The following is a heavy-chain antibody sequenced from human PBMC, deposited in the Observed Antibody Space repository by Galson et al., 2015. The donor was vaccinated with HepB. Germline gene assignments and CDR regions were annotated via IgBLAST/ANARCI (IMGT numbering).Heavy chain of an antibody. D-gene: IGHD2-15*01. CDR2: ISTTGNT. CDR1: GDSINRGNYY. CDR3: ARDRPNVVGYYSYYYMDV. J-gene: IGHJ6*03. Sequence: TLSLTCTVSGDSINRGNYYWNWIRQTAGKGLEWIGRISTTGNTKYNPSLEGLVIMSGDSSKNQLSLKLSSATAADTGIYYCARDRPNVVGYYSYYYMDVWGKGITVTISS. V-gene: IGHV4-61*02.